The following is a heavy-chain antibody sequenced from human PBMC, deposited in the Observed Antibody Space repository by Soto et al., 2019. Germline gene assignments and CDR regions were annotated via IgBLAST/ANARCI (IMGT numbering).Heavy chain of an antibody. CDR2: ISGSGGST. CDR3: AKDVRFLEDFSY. J-gene: IGHJ4*02. D-gene: IGHD3-3*01. Sequence: PGGSLRLSCAASGFTFSSYAMSWVRQAPGKGLEWVSAISGSGGSTYHADSVKGRFTISRDNSKNTLYLQMNSLRAEDTAVYYCAKDVRFLEDFSYWGQGTLVTVSS. V-gene: IGHV3-23*01. CDR1: GFTFSSYA.